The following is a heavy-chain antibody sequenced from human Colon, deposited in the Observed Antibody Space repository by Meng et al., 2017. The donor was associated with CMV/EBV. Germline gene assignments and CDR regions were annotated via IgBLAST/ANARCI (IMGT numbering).Heavy chain of an antibody. J-gene: IGHJ4*02. CDR3: ARCRGALAARPSDY. D-gene: IGHD6-6*01. CDR1: GYAFTSYG. V-gene: IGHV1-18*01. Sequence: ASGYAFTSYGVSWVRQAPGQGLEWMGWISAYNGYTRYAQKFQGRVTMTTDTSTSTAYMELRSLRSDDTAVYYCARCRGALAARPSDYWGQGTLVTVSS. CDR2: ISAYNGYT.